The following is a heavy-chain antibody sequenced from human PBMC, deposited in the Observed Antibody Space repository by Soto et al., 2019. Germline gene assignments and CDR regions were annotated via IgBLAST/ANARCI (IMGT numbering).Heavy chain of an antibody. V-gene: IGHV1-18*01. CDR1: GYTFSNYG. CDR3: ARVVPGAEAWFGP. J-gene: IGHJ5*02. D-gene: IGHD2-2*01. Sequence: ASVKVSCKTSGYTFSNYGITWVRQAPGQPLEWLGWISLYSDGTNYAQKFQGRVSMTTDTSTTTAHMELRSLRSDDTAVYYCARVVPGAEAWFGPWGQGTLVTVS. CDR2: ISLYSDGT.